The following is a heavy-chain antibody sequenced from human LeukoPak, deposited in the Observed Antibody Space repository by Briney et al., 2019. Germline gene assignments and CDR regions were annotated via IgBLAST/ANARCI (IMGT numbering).Heavy chain of an antibody. CDR2: IYYTGTT. Sequence: SETLSLTCSVCVDSMTGYYWSWIRQPPGKGLEWIGYIYYTGTTNYNPSLKSRVTISVDTSKNQFSLRLTSVTAADTAVYFGARDFDGDYGARWGQGILVSVSP. D-gene: IGHD4-17*01. CDR1: VDSMTGYY. V-gene: IGHV4-59*01. J-gene: IGHJ4*02. CDR3: ARDFDGDYGAR.